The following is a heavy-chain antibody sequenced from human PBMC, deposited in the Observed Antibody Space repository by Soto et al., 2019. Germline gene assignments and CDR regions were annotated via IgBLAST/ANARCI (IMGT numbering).Heavy chain of an antibody. CDR2: IYYSGST. CDR1: GGSISSSSYY. J-gene: IGHJ4*02. CDR3: ARQRRRQWEGHPPSFFDY. V-gene: IGHV4-39*01. D-gene: IGHD1-26*01. Sequence: QLQLQESGPGLVKPSETLSLTCTVSGGSISSSSYYWGWIRQPPGKGLEWIGSIYYSGSTYYNPSLKSRVTISVDTSKNQFSRKLSSVTAADTAVYYCARQRRRQWEGHPPSFFDYWGQGTMVTVSS.